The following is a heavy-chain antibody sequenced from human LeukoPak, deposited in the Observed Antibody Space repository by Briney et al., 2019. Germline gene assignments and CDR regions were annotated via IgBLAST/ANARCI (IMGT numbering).Heavy chain of an antibody. V-gene: IGHV3-64*01. Sequence: GGSLRLSCAASGFTFSSYSMHWVCQAPGKGLEYVSAISYNGGDTYYANSVKGRFTISRDTSKNTLYLQMGSLRAEDMAVYYCARVVGDGWFDPWGQGTLVTVSS. CDR2: ISYNGGDT. CDR1: GFTFSSYS. J-gene: IGHJ5*02. CDR3: ARVVGDGWFDP. D-gene: IGHD3-16*01.